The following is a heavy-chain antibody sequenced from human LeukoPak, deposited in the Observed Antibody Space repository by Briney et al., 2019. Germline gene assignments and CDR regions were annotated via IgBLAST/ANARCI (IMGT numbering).Heavy chain of an antibody. CDR2: ISSSSSTI. CDR3: TTDSSGHRVTTESDY. J-gene: IGHJ4*02. CDR1: GFTFSSYS. V-gene: IGHV3-48*01. D-gene: IGHD4-11*01. Sequence: GGSLRLSCAASGFTFSSYSMNWVRQAPGKGLEWVSYISSSSSTIYYADSVKGRFTISRDNAKNSLYLQMNSLRAEDTAVYYCTTDSSGHRVTTESDYWGQGTLVTVSS.